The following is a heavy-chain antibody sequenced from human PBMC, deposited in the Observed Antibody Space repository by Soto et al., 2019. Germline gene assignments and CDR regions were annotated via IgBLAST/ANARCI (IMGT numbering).Heavy chain of an antibody. CDR1: GGSLTAYS. CDR2: IDTSGKT. V-gene: IGHV4-4*07. D-gene: IGHD7-27*01. CDR3: AKDESGAAEI. Sequence: QVQLQESGPGLVEPSETLSLTCTVSGGSLTAYSWNWIRQPVGKGLEWIGRIDTSGKTNYIPSLKSRLTMSIDGFKNQFSLNLKFVTAADTAVYFCAKDESGAAEIWGQGTMVTVS. J-gene: IGHJ3*02.